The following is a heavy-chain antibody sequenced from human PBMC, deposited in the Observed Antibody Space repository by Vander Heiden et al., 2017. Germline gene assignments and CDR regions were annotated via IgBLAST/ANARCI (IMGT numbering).Heavy chain of an antibody. V-gene: IGHV3-73*02. J-gene: IGHJ6*02. CDR3: TRPGDSNYLVYYYGMDV. CDR2: IRSKANSYAT. Sequence: EVQLVESGGGLVQPGGSLKLSCAASGFTFSGPAMHWVRQASGKGLEWVGRIRSKANSYATAYAASVKGRFTISRDDSKNTAYLQMNSLKTEDTAVYYCTRPGDSNYLVYYYGMDVWGQGTTVTVSS. D-gene: IGHD4-4*01. CDR1: GFTFSGPA.